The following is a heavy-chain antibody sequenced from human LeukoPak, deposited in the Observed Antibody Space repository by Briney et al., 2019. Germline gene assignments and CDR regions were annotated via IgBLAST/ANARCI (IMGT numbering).Heavy chain of an antibody. CDR2: ISGSGGST. CDR1: GFTFSSYA. D-gene: IGHD3-9*01. Sequence: GGSLRLSCAASGFTFSSYAMSWVRQAPGKGLEWVSAISGSGGSTYYADSVKGRFTISRDNSKNTLYLQMNSLRAGDTAVYYCAKGPSLTGYYYPALLDYWGQGTLVTVSS. J-gene: IGHJ4*02. CDR3: AKGPSLTGYYYPALLDY. V-gene: IGHV3-23*01.